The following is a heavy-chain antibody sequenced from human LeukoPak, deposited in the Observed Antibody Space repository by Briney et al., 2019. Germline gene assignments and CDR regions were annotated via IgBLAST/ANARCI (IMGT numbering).Heavy chain of an antibody. CDR3: ARPARWRFDY. V-gene: IGHV3-53*04. CDR1: GFTVSSNY. J-gene: IGHJ4*02. Sequence: GGSLRLSCAGSGFTVSSNYMSWVRQAPGKGLEWVSVIYSGDTTNYADSVKGRFTISRHNSKNTLYLQMNSLRPEDTAVYYCARPARWRFDYWGQGTLVTVSS. CDR2: IYSGDTT. D-gene: IGHD4-23*01.